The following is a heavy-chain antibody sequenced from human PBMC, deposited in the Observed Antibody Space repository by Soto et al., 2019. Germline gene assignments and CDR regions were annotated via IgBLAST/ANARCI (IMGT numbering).Heavy chain of an antibody. J-gene: IGHJ6*02. D-gene: IGHD6-6*01. CDR1: GGSFSGYY. Sequence: NPSETLSLTCAVYGGSFSGYYWSWIRQPPGKGLEWIGEINHSGSTNYNPSLKSRVTISVATSKNQFSLKLSSVTAADTAVYYCARGRKQLVLYYYYGMDVWGQGTTVTVSS. CDR2: INHSGST. V-gene: IGHV4-34*01. CDR3: ARGRKQLVLYYYYGMDV.